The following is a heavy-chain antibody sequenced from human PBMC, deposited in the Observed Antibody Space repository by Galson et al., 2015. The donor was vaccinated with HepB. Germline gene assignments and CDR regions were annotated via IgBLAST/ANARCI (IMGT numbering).Heavy chain of an antibody. CDR1: GSTLTELS. Sequence: SVTVSCKVSGSTLTELSMHWVRQAPGKGLEWMGGFDPEDGETIYAQKFQGRVTMTEDTSTDTAYMELSSLRSEDTAVYYCATGQAVVAATEYYYYYYGMDVWGQGTTVTVSS. J-gene: IGHJ6*02. CDR3: ATGQAVVAATEYYYYYYGMDV. CDR2: FDPEDGET. V-gene: IGHV1-24*01. D-gene: IGHD2-15*01.